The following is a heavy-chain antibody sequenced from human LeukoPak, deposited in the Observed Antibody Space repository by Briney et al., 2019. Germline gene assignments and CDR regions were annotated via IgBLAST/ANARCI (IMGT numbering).Heavy chain of an antibody. D-gene: IGHD3-10*01. CDR3: ARLITMVRGVIDY. CDR2: IIPILGIA. Sequence: SVKVSCKASEGTFSSYAISWVRQAPGQGLEWMGRIIPILGIANYAQKFQGRVTITADKSTSTAYMELSSLRSEDTAVYYCARLITMVRGVIDYWGQGTLVTVSS. CDR1: EGTFSSYA. J-gene: IGHJ4*02. V-gene: IGHV1-69*04.